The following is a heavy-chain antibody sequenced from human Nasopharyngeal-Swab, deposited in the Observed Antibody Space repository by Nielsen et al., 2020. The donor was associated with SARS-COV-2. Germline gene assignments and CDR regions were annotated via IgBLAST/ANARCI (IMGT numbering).Heavy chain of an antibody. CDR1: GFTFSNYE. J-gene: IGHJ3*01. V-gene: IGHV3-30*03. D-gene: IGHD2/OR15-2a*01. CDR3: ASPPTVYAFDV. CDR2: ISCDESRG. Sequence: LKISCAASGFTFSNYEMHWVRQAPGQWLEWVDRISCDESRGYYADSVKGRFTISRDDSKNTLYRQMKRLRPADTAVYYCASPPTVYAFDVWGNWALVTVSP.